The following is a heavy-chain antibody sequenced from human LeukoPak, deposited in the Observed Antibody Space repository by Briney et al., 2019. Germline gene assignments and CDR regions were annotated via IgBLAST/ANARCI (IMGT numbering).Heavy chain of an antibody. CDR1: GYSISSGYY. Sequence: SETLSLTCTVSGYSISSGYYWGWIRQPPGKGLEWIGSIYHSGSTYYNPSLKSRVTISVDTSKNQFPLKLSSVTAADTAVYYCARRAAAGHYFDYWGQGILVTVSS. CDR2: IYHSGST. J-gene: IGHJ4*02. D-gene: IGHD6-13*01. V-gene: IGHV4-38-2*02. CDR3: ARRAAAGHYFDY.